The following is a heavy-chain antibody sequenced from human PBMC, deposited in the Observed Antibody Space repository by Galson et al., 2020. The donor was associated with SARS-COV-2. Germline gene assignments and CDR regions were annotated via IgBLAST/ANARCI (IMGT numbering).Heavy chain of an antibody. Sequence: GGSLRLSCAASDITFATSTLSWVRQAPGNGLEWASAICPGGTTTHYADSVKGRFTISRDNSKNTLYLQMNSLRADDTAVYFCAKERGYHSGIDAFDVWGQGTVVTVSS. D-gene: IGHD3-22*01. J-gene: IGHJ3*01. CDR1: DITFATST. CDR3: AKERGYHSGIDAFDV. V-gene: IGHV3-23*01. CDR2: ICPGGTTT.